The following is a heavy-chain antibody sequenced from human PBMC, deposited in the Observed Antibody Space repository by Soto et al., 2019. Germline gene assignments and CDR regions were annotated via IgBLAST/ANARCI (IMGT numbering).Heavy chain of an antibody. J-gene: IGHJ4*02. D-gene: IGHD6-19*01. Sequence: GGSLRLSCAASGFTFSSYAMSWVRQAPGKGLEWVSAISGSGGSTYYADSVKGRFTISRDNSKNTLYLQMNSLRAEDTAVYYCAKDPSRLVAGTPAVDYWGQGTLVTVSS. V-gene: IGHV3-23*01. CDR1: GFTFSSYA. CDR2: ISGSGGST. CDR3: AKDPSRLVAGTPAVDY.